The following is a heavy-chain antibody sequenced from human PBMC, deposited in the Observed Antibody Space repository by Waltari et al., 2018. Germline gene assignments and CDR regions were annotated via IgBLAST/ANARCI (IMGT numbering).Heavy chain of an antibody. D-gene: IGHD1-26*01. Sequence: EVQLVESGGGLVQPGGSLRLSCAASEFTFSSCSMNWVRQAPGKGLEWVSYISSSSSTIYYADSVKGRFTISRDNAKNSLYLQMNSLRAEDTAVYYCARVSLVGAAGDAFDIWGQGTMVTVSS. CDR3: ARVSLVGAAGDAFDI. CDR2: ISSSSSTI. CDR1: EFTFSSCS. J-gene: IGHJ3*02. V-gene: IGHV3-48*04.